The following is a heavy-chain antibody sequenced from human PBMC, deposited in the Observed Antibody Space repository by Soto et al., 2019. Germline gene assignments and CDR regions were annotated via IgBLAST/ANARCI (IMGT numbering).Heavy chain of an antibody. V-gene: IGHV3-21*01. Sequence: GGSLRLSCAASGFTFSSYSMNWVRQAPGKGLEWVSSISSSSSYIYYADSVKGRFTISRDNAKNSLYLQMNSLRAEDTAVYYCARRQEAVVVTRGFDIWGQGTMVTVSS. CDR2: ISSSSSYI. D-gene: IGHD2-21*02. J-gene: IGHJ3*02. CDR3: ARRQEAVVVTRGFDI. CDR1: GFTFSSYS.